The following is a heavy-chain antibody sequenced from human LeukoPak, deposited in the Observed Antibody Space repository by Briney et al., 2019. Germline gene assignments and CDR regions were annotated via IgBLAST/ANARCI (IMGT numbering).Heavy chain of an antibody. CDR1: GYTFTGYY. D-gene: IGHD4-17*01. CDR3: ARVFDYGDYGDYYGMDV. J-gene: IGHJ6*02. V-gene: IGHV1-2*04. Sequence: ASVKVSCKASGYTFTGYYMHWVRQAPGQGLEWMGWINPNSGGTNYAQKFPGWVTMTRDTSISTAYMELSRLRSDDTAVYYCARVFDYGDYGDYYGMDVWGQGTTVTVSS. CDR2: INPNSGGT.